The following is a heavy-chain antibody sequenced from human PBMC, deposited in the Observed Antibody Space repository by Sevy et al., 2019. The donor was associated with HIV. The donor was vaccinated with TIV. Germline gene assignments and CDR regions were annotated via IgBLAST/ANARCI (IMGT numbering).Heavy chain of an antibody. CDR3: AKEWTQLSDWYGELDY. CDR1: GFTFSNYA. Sequence: GGSLRLSCAASGFTFSNYAMSWVRQAPWKGLEWVSSIRISGGNTYYADSVKGRFTISRDNSKNTLYLQMNSLRAEDTAVYYRAKEWTQLSDWYGELDYWGQGSLVTVSS. D-gene: IGHD6-19*01. V-gene: IGHV3-23*01. J-gene: IGHJ4*02. CDR2: IRISGGNT.